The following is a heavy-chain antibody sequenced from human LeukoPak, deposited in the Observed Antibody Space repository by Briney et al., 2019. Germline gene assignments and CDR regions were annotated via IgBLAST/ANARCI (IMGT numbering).Heavy chain of an antibody. J-gene: IGHJ2*01. CDR3: ARTSRLRWYFDL. Sequence: GGSLRLSCAASGFTVSSNYMSWVRQAPGKGLEWVSVIYSGGSTYYADSVKGRFTISRDNSKNTLYLRMNSLRAEDTAVYYCARTSRLRWYFDLWGRGTLVTVSS. CDR2: IYSGGST. D-gene: IGHD1-26*01. V-gene: IGHV3-53*01. CDR1: GFTVSSNY.